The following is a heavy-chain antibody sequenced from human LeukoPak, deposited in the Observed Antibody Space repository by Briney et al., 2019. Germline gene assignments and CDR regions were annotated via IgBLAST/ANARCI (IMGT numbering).Heavy chain of an antibody. CDR1: GFTFSSYA. Sequence: GGSLRLSCAASGFTFSSYAMSWVRQAPGKGLEWVSAISGSGGSTYYADSVKGRFTISRDNAKNSLYLQMNSLRAEDTAVYYCARGQRRWLDDYWGQGTLVTVSS. D-gene: IGHD5-24*01. V-gene: IGHV3-23*01. J-gene: IGHJ4*02. CDR2: ISGSGGST. CDR3: ARGQRRWLDDY.